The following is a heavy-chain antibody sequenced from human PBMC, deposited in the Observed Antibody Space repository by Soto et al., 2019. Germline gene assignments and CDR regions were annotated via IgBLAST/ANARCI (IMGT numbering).Heavy chain of an antibody. J-gene: IGHJ4*02. CDR3: AKAATVVTLYYFDY. D-gene: IGHD4-17*01. CDR1: GFTFNNYG. V-gene: IGHV3-23*01. CDR2: ITDSGGST. Sequence: GGSLRLSCAASGFTFNNYGMSWVRQAPGKGLEWVSAITDSGGSTYYADSVKGRFTISRDNSKNTVYLQMNSLRAEDTAVYYCAKAATVVTLYYFDYWGQGTLVTVS.